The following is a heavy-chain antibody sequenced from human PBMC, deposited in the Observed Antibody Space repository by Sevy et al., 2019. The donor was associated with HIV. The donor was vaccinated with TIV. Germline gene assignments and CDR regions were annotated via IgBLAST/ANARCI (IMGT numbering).Heavy chain of an antibody. J-gene: IGHJ3*02. CDR2: ISTSGST. CDR3: ARDGPGDWGTNWFAFDI. CDR1: GGSISSGSYY. D-gene: IGHD2-21*02. V-gene: IGHV4-61*02. Sequence: SETLSLTCTVSGGSISSGSYYWSWIRQPAGKRLEWVGRISTSGSTNYNPSLKSRVTILRDTSKNQFSLRLTSMTAADTAVYYCARDGPGDWGTNWFAFDIWGQGTMVTVSS.